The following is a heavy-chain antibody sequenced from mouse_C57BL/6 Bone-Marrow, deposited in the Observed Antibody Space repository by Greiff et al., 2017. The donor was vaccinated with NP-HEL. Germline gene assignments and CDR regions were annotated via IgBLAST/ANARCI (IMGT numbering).Heavy chain of an antibody. CDR3: ARHKESPYAMDY. CDR1: GFTFSSYG. V-gene: IGHV5-6*01. J-gene: IGHJ4*01. CDR2: ISSGGSYT. Sequence: EVKLVESGGDLVKPGGSLKLSCAASGFTFSSYGMSWVRQTPDKRLEWVATISSGGSYTDYPDSVKGRFTFSRDNAKNTLYLQMSSLKSEDTAMYYCARHKESPYAMDYWGQGTSVTVSS.